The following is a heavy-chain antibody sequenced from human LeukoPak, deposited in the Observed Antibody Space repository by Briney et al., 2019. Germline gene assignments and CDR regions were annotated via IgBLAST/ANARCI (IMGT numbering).Heavy chain of an antibody. Sequence: SETLSLTCAVYGGSFSGYYWSWIRQPPGKGLEWIGSIYYSGSTYYNPSLKSRVTISVDTSKNQFSLKLSSVTAADTAVYYCARLTAYLGGYSDHTAFDYWGQGTLVTVSS. D-gene: IGHD5-18*01. J-gene: IGHJ4*02. CDR2: IYYSGST. V-gene: IGHV4-34*01. CDR1: GGSFSGYY. CDR3: ARLTAYLGGYSDHTAFDY.